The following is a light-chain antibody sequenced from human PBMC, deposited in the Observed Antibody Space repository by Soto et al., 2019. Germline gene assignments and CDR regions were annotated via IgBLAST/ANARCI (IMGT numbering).Light chain of an antibody. CDR1: QSVSSY. Sequence: EIVLTQSPATLSSSAGERATLSCRASQSVSSYLAWYQQKPGQAPRLLIYDASNRATGIPARFSGSGSGTDFTPIIGSLEPEDFAGYYCEQRSNWPPLTFGGGTNVEIK. CDR2: DAS. J-gene: IGKJ4*01. CDR3: EQRSNWPPLT. V-gene: IGKV3-11*01.